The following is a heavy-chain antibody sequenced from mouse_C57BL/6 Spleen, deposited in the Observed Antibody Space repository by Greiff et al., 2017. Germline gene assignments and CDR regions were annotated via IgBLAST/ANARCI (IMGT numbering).Heavy chain of an antibody. D-gene: IGHD1-1*01. CDR3: ARGDYYGSSPYAMDY. V-gene: IGHV1-85*01. J-gene: IGHJ4*01. CDR2: IYPRDGST. CDR1: GYTFTSYD. Sequence: VHLVESGPELVKPGASVKLSCKASGYTFTSYDINWVKQRPGKGLEWIGWIYPRDGSTKYNEKFKGKATLTVDTSSSTAYMELHNLTSEDSAFYFCARGDYYGSSPYAMDYWGQGTSVTVSS.